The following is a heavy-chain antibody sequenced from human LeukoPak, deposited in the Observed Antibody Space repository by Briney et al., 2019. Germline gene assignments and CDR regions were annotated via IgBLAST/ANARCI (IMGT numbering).Heavy chain of an antibody. D-gene: IGHD6-19*01. CDR1: GFTFSSYA. CDR3: AKVGPYSSGWAEYFQH. V-gene: IGHV3-23*01. Sequence: GGSLRLSCAASGFTFSSYAMSWVRRAPGKGLEWVSAISGSGGSTYYADSVKGRFTISRDNSKNTLYLQMNSLRAEDTAVYYCAKVGPYSSGWAEYFQHWGQGTLVTVSS. J-gene: IGHJ1*01. CDR2: ISGSGGST.